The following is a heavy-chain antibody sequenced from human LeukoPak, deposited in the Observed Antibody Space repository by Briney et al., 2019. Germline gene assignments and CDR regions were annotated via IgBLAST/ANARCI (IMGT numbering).Heavy chain of an antibody. Sequence: PGGSLRLSCAASGFTFSSYAMHWVRQAPGKGLEGVAVISYDGSIKYYADSVKGRFTISRDNSKNTLYFQMNSLRAEDTAVYYCARGYYDSSGYFVSSHYWGQGTLVTVSS. V-gene: IGHV3-30*14. D-gene: IGHD3-22*01. CDR1: GFTFSSYA. CDR2: ISYDGSIK. J-gene: IGHJ4*02. CDR3: ARGYYDSSGYFVSSHY.